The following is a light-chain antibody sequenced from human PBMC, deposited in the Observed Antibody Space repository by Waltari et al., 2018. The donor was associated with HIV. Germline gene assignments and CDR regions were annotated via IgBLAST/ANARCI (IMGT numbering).Light chain of an antibody. CDR2: DAS. Sequence: EIVLTQFPATLSLSPGERATLSCGASQSVSSTYLAWYQQKPGRAPRLLIYDASSRDTGIPDRFSGSGSGTDFTLTISRLEPEDFAVYYCQQYGSSPTFGLGTRLEIK. J-gene: IGKJ5*01. V-gene: IGKV3D-20*01. CDR3: QQYGSSPT. CDR1: QSVSSTY.